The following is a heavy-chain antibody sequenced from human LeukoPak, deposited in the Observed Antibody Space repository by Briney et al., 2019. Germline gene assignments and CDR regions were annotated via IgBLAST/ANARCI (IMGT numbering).Heavy chain of an antibody. CDR1: GFTFSSYA. CDR2: ISGSGGST. V-gene: IGHV3-23*01. Sequence: GGSLRLSCAASGFTFSSYAMSWVCQAPRKGLEWVSAISGSGGSTYYADSVKGRFTISRDNSKNTLYLQMNSLIAEDTAVYYCAKSREGSGSYYYYYFDYWGQGTLVTVSS. D-gene: IGHD3-10*01. CDR3: AKSREGSGSYYYYYFDY. J-gene: IGHJ4*02.